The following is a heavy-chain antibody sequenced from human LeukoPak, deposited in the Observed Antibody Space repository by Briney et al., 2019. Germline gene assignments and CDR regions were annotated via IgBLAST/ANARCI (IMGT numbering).Heavy chain of an antibody. J-gene: IGHJ6*03. V-gene: IGHV3-33*06. CDR3: AKDPGGYYMDV. CDR2: IWYDGSNT. Sequence: PGGSLRLSCAASGFTFSSYGMHWVRQAPGQGLEWVAVIWYDGSNTYYAASVKGRFTISRDNSKNTLYLQMNSLRAEDTAVYYCAKDPGGYYMDVWGKGTTVTVSS. CDR1: GFTFSSYG.